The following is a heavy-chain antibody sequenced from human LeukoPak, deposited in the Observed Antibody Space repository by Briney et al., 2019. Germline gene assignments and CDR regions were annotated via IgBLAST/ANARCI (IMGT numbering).Heavy chain of an antibody. D-gene: IGHD6-19*01. V-gene: IGHV3-23*01. CDR2: ISGSGGTT. J-gene: IGHJ5*02. CDR1: RFTFSSYA. CDR3: AKDRWLVPFDP. Sequence: TGGSLRLSCAASRFTFSSYAMSWVRQAPGKGLEWVSAISGSGGTTYYTDSVKGRFTISRDNSKNTLYLQMNSLRAEDTATYYCAKDRWLVPFDPWGQGTLVTVSS.